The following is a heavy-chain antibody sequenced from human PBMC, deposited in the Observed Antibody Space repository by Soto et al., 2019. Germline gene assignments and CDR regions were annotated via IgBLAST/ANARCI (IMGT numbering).Heavy chain of an antibody. D-gene: IGHD3-10*01. CDR1: GGSISSYY. Sequence: GSLRLSCTVSGGSISSYYWSWIRQPPGKGLEWIGYIYYSGSTNYNPSLKSRVTISVDTSKNQFSLKLSSVTAADTAVYYCARDRITMVRGVKVYYYYYGMDVWGQGTTVTVSS. V-gene: IGHV4-59*01. J-gene: IGHJ6*02. CDR2: IYYSGST. CDR3: ARDRITMVRGVKVYYYYYGMDV.